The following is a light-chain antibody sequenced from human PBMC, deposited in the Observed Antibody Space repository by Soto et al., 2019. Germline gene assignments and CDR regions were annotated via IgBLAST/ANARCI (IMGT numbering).Light chain of an antibody. Sequence: EIVLTQSPATLSLSPGERATLSCRASQSVSSYLAWYQQKPGQAPRLLIYDASNRATGIPARFSGSGSGTVFTLTISSLEPEDFAVYYCQQRSNWRLTFGGGTKVEIK. CDR1: QSVSSY. CDR2: DAS. CDR3: QQRSNWRLT. J-gene: IGKJ4*01. V-gene: IGKV3-11*01.